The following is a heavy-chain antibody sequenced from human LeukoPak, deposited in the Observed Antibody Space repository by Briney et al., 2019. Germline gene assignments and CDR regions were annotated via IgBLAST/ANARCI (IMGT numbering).Heavy chain of an antibody. CDR2: ISYDGSNK. Sequence: GGSLRLSCAASGFTFSSYAMHWVRQAPGKGLEGVAVISYDGSNKYYADSVKGRFTISRDNSKNTLYLQMNSLRAEDTAVYYCAKTYYDFWSGYYIWGQGTLVTVSS. CDR3: AKTYYDFWSGYYI. V-gene: IGHV3-30-3*01. D-gene: IGHD3-3*01. CDR1: GFTFSSYA. J-gene: IGHJ4*02.